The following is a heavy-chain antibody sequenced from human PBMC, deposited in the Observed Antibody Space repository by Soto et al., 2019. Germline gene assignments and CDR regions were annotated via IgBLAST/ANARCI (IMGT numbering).Heavy chain of an antibody. D-gene: IGHD2-2*01. J-gene: IGHJ4*02. Sequence: GGSLRLSCVASGFVFEVYWMHWVRQVPGKGLEWVSRISDDGARTDYADSVRGRFTISRDNANNALHLQMNALRGEDTAVYFCTRGPRPSSVGTGAVWGRGALVTV. CDR1: GFVFEVYW. CDR2: ISDDGART. V-gene: IGHV3-74*01. CDR3: TRGPRPSSVGTGAV.